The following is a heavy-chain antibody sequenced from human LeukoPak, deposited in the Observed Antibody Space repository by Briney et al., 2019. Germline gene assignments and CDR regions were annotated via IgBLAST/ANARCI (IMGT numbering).Heavy chain of an antibody. CDR2: ISGSGGST. Sequence: PGGSLRLSCAASGFTFSSYAMSWVRQAPGKGLEWVSAISGSGGSTYYADSVKGRFTISRDNSKNTLYLQMNSLRAEDTAVYYCARDRGRQLWPTYYFDYWGQGTLVTVSS. D-gene: IGHD5-18*01. V-gene: IGHV3-23*01. CDR3: ARDRGRQLWPTYYFDY. CDR1: GFTFSSYA. J-gene: IGHJ4*02.